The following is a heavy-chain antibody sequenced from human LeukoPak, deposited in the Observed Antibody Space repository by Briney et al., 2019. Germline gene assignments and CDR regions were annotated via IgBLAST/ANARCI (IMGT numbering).Heavy chain of an antibody. CDR2: IVPISGTA. V-gene: IGHV1-69*13. J-gene: IGHJ4*02. Sequence: GASVKVSCKASGGTFSSYAISWVRQAPGQGLEWMGGIVPISGTANYAQKFQGRVTITADESTSTAYMELSSLRSEDTAVYHCAREGAGYSSSFDYWGQGTLVTVSS. CDR1: GGTFSSYA. D-gene: IGHD6-6*01. CDR3: AREGAGYSSSFDY.